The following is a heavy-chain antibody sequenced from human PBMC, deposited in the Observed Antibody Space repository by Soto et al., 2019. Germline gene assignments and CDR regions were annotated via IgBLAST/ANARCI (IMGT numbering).Heavy chain of an antibody. Sequence: EVQLLESGGGLVQPGGSLRLSCAASGFTFSSYAMSWVHQAPGKGLEWVSAISGSGGSTYYADSVKGRFTITRDNSKNTLYLQMNSLRAEDTAVYYCAKQGTTGSYYFDYWGQGTLVTVSS. CDR2: ISGSGGST. CDR3: AKQGTTGSYYFDY. CDR1: GFTFSSYA. V-gene: IGHV3-23*01. J-gene: IGHJ4*02. D-gene: IGHD4-17*01.